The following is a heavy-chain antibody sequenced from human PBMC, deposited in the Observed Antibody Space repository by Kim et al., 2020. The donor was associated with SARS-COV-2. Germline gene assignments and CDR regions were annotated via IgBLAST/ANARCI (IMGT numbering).Heavy chain of an antibody. Sequence: YYSTSLKTRLTISKDTSKNQVVLTMTNMDPVDTATYYCARQTRAGYYFDYWGQGTLVTVSS. CDR3: ARQTRAGYYFDY. J-gene: IGHJ4*02. V-gene: IGHV2-70*01.